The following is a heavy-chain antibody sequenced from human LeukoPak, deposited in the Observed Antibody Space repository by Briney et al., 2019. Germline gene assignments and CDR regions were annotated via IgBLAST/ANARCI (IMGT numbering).Heavy chain of an antibody. CDR2: IYPADSRT. J-gene: IGHJ4*02. D-gene: IGHD2-2*01. V-gene: IGHV5-51*01. CDR3: ARTDCSSTDCYLFDY. Sequence: GESLKISCKGSGYNFISNWIAWVRQMPGKGLEWMGIIYPADSRTRYSPSFQGQVTISADKSISTAYLQWSSLEASDTAMYYCARTDCSSTDCYLFDYWGQGTVVTVSP. CDR1: GYNFISNW.